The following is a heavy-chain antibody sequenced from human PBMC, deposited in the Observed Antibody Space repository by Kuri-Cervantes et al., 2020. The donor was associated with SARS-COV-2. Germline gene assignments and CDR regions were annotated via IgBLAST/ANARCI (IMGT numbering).Heavy chain of an antibody. CDR3: ARDWAKYGGDSIDY. V-gene: IGHV3-21*01. CDR1: GFSLSRYT. Sequence: GESLKISCAASGFSLSRYTMNWVRQAPGKALEWVSSISGSGSYIYYADSVKGRFTISRDNAKNSLYLQMNSLRAEDTAVYYCARDWAKYGGDSIDYWGQGTLVTVSS. CDR2: ISGSGSYI. J-gene: IGHJ4*02. D-gene: IGHD2-8*01.